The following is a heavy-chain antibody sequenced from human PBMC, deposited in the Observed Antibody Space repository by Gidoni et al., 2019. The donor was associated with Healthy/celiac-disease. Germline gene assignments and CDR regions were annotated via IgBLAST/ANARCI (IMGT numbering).Heavy chain of an antibody. CDR3: AKDREPYSSGWDY. D-gene: IGHD6-19*01. V-gene: IGHV3-23*01. CDR1: GFTFSSYA. CDR2: ISGSGGST. Sequence: EVQLLESGGGLVPPGGSLRLSCAASGFTFSSYAMSWVRQAPGKGLEWVSAISGSGGSTYYADAVKGRFTISRDNSKNTLYLQMNSLRAEDTAVYYCAKDREPYSSGWDYWGQGTLVTVSS. J-gene: IGHJ4*02.